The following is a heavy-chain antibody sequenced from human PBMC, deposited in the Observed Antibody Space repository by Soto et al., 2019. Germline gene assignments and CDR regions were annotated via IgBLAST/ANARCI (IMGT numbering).Heavy chain of an antibody. J-gene: IGHJ5*01. D-gene: IGHD2-15*01. Sequence: GSLRLSCAASGFTFSTYAMTWVRQAPGKGLEWVSTVTGNSGLTFYADAVKGRSTISRDNSKNSLYLQLSSLTAEDTAVYYCAKHRDCSSGTCPTGHWFDGWGQGTLDTVSS. V-gene: IGHV3-23*01. CDR2: VTGNSGLT. CDR1: GFTFSTYA. CDR3: AKHRDCSSGTCPTGHWFDG.